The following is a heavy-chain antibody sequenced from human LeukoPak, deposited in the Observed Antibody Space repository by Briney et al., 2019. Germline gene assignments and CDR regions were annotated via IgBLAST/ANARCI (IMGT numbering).Heavy chain of an antibody. Sequence: SETLSLTCAVYGGSFSGYYWSWIRQPPGKRLEWIGEINHSGSTNYNPSLKSRVTISVDTSKNQFSLKLSSVTAADTAVYYCARVPVPYYYDSSGYYPFDYWGQGTLVTVSS. J-gene: IGHJ4*02. CDR1: GGSFSGYY. D-gene: IGHD3-22*01. CDR3: ARVPVPYYYDSSGYYPFDY. CDR2: INHSGST. V-gene: IGHV4-34*01.